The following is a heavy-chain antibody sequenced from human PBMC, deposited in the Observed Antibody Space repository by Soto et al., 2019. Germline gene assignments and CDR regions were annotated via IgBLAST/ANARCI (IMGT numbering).Heavy chain of an antibody. CDR3: ARASRPITMIVVVTPGSYYYYYGMDV. CDR2: IIPIFGTA. V-gene: IGHV1-69*13. Sequence: SVKVSCKASGGTFSSYAISWVRQAPGQGLEWMGGIIPIFGTANYAQKFQGRVTITADESTSTAYMELNSLRSEDTAVYYCARASRPITMIVVVTPGSYYYYYGMDVWGQGTTVTVSS. CDR1: GGTFSSYA. D-gene: IGHD3-22*01. J-gene: IGHJ6*02.